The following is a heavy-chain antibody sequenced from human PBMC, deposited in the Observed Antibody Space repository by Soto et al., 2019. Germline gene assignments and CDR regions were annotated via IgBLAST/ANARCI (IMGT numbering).Heavy chain of an antibody. CDR2: IISSDYI. J-gene: IGHJ4*02. CDR3: ARDRESLSY. Sequence: GGSLRLSCAASGFTFSYYTMNWVRQAPGKGLEWVSSIISSDYIYYADSVKGRFTISRDNAKNSVYLQMDSLRAEDTAVYYCARDRESLSYWGQGT. CDR1: GFTFSYYT. V-gene: IGHV3-21*01.